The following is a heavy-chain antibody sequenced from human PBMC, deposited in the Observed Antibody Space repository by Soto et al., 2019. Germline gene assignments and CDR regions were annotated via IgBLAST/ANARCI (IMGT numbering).Heavy chain of an antibody. J-gene: IGHJ4*02. V-gene: IGHV3-23*01. CDR3: ARGLPAQGPGY. Sequence: GGSLRLSCAASGFTFSTYAMGWVRQAPGKGLEWVSVISGSGDSTYYADSVKGRFTFSRDNSENTLYLQMNSLRAEDMAVYYCARGLPAQGPGYWGQGTLVTVSS. CDR1: GFTFSTYA. CDR2: ISGSGDST.